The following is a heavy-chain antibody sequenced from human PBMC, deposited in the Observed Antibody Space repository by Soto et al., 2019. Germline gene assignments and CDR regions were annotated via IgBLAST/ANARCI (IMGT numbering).Heavy chain of an antibody. D-gene: IGHD3-22*01. CDR3: ARGPARDSSGYSY. V-gene: IGHV1-3*01. Sequence: ASVKISCKASGYTFTSYAMHWVRQAPGQRLEWMGWINAGNGNTKYSQKFQGRVTITRDTSASTAYMELSSLRSEDTAVYYCARGPARDSSGYSYWGQGTLVTVSS. CDR1: GYTFTSYA. J-gene: IGHJ4*02. CDR2: INAGNGNT.